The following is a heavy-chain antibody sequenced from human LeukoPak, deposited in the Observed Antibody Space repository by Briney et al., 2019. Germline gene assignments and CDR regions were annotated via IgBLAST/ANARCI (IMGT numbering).Heavy chain of an antibody. J-gene: IGHJ5*02. CDR3: ARKKIAAAGKGWFDP. CDR2: IIPIFGTA. D-gene: IGHD6-13*01. V-gene: IGHV1-69*05. CDR1: GGTFSSYA. Sequence: SVKVSCKASGGTFSSYAISWVRQAPGQGLEWMGGIIPIFGTANCAQKFQGRVTITTDESTSTAYTELSSLRSEDTAVYYCARKKIAAAGKGWFDPWGQGTLVTVSS.